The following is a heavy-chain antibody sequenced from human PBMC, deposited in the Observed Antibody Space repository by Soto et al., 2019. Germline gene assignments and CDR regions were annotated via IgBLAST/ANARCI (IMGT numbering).Heavy chain of an antibody. V-gene: IGHV1-18*01. D-gene: IGHD2-15*01. CDR2: ISAYNGNT. CDR1: GYTFTSYG. J-gene: IGHJ6*02. CDR3: ARYIVVVVAAPYGMDV. Sequence: QVQLVQSGAEVKKPGASVKVSCKASGYTFTSYGISWVRQAPGQGLEWMGWISAYNGNTNYAQKLQGRVTMTTDTSTSTAYMEVRSLRSDDTAVYYCARYIVVVVAAPYGMDVWGQGTTVTVSS.